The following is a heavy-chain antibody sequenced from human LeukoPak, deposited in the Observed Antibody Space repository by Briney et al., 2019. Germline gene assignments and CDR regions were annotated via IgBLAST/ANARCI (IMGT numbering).Heavy chain of an antibody. J-gene: IGHJ6*02. V-gene: IGHV4-31*03. CDR1: GGSISSGGYY. Sequence: SETLSLTCTVSGGSISSGGYYWSWIRQHPGKGLEWIGYIYYSGSTYYNPSLKSRVTISVDTSKNQFSLKLSSVTAADTAVYYCARVSRGSTKSNYYYGMDVWGQGTTVTVSS. CDR2: IYYSGST. D-gene: IGHD2-15*01. CDR3: ARVSRGSTKSNYYYGMDV.